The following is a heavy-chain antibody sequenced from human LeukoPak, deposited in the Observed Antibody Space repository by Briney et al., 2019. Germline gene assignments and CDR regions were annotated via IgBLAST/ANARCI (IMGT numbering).Heavy chain of an antibody. CDR3: TRDRGDGYISFDN. D-gene: IGHD5-24*01. V-gene: IGHV3-74*01. CDR1: GFSFNTYW. CDR2: VSSDGSRT. J-gene: IGHJ4*02. Sequence: GGSLRPSCAASGFSFNTYWMHWVRQAPGKGLVWISRVSSDGSRTNYADSVKGRFTISRDNAKNTHYLQMSSLRAEDTAVYYCTRDRGDGYISFDNWGQGTLVTVSS.